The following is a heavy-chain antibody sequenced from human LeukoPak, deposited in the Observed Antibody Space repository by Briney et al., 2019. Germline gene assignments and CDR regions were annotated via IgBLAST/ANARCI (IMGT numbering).Heavy chain of an antibody. CDR3: ARGRLIIVRGVNYYYYYMDV. V-gene: IGHV1-69*06. CDR2: IIPIFGTA. D-gene: IGHD1-26*01. CDR1: GGTFSSYA. Sequence: GASVKVSCKASGGTFSSYAISWVRQAPGQGREWMGGIIPIFGTANYAHKFKGRVTITADKSRSTAYMELSSLRSEDTAVYYCARGRLIIVRGVNYYYYYMDVWGTGTTVTVSS. J-gene: IGHJ6*03.